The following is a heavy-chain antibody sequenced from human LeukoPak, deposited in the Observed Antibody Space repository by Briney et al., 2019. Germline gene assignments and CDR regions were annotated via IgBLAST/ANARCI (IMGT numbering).Heavy chain of an antibody. V-gene: IGHV1-46*01. CDR1: GYPVTNSY. CDR3: ARAGGYCSSSTCYLAYYFDY. CDR2: TNPDSGST. J-gene: IGHJ4*02. D-gene: IGHD2-2*01. Sequence: EASVKVPCKTSGYPVTNSYMHWVRQAPGQGLEWMGITNPDSGSTNYAQKFQGRVTMTRDMSTSTIYMELSSLRSEDTAVYYCARAGGYCSSSTCYLAYYFDYWGQGTLVTVSS.